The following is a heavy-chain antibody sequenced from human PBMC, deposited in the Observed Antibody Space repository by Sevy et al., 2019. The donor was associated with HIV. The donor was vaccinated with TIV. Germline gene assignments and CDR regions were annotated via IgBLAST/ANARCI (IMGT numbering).Heavy chain of an antibody. V-gene: IGHV3-7*01. CDR1: GFTFSSYW. Sequence: GGSLRLSCAASGFTFSSYWMSWVRHAPGKGLEWVANIKQDGSEKYYVDSVKGRFTISRDNAKNSLYLQMNSLRAEDTAVYYCARVGVWGSYRLDYWGQGTLVTVSS. CDR3: ARVGVWGSYRLDY. CDR2: IKQDGSEK. D-gene: IGHD3-16*02. J-gene: IGHJ4*02.